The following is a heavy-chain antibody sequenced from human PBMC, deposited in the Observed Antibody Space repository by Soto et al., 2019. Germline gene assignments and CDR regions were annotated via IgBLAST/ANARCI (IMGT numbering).Heavy chain of an antibody. D-gene: IGHD6-6*01. V-gene: IGHV4-30-2*01. Sequence: SETLSLTCAVSGGSISSGGYSWSWIRQPSGKGLEWIGYIYHSGSTYYNPSLKSRVTISVDRSKNQFSLKLSSVTAADTAVYYCARADSYYFDYWGQGTLVTVSS. J-gene: IGHJ4*02. CDR1: GGSISSGGYS. CDR3: ARADSYYFDY. CDR2: IYHSGST.